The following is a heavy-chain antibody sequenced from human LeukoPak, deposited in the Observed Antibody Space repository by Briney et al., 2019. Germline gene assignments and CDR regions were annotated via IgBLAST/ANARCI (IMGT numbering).Heavy chain of an antibody. CDR3: AREYYDSSGRKHAFEN. D-gene: IGHD3-22*01. J-gene: IGHJ3*02. CDR1: GYTFADYY. CDR2: IDPDSGGT. V-gene: IGHV1-2*02. Sequence: ASMKVSCKTSGYTFADYYLHWVRQAPGQGLEWMGSIDPDSGGTNYAQKFQGRVTKTRDTSISTAYMELSRLRSDDTAVYYCAREYYDSSGRKHAFENWGQGTMVTVSS.